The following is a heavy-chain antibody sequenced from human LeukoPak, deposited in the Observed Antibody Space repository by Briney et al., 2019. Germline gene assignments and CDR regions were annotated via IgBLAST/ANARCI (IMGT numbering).Heavy chain of an antibody. CDR2: INPNSGGT. CDR3: ARDLNDMDGYNYGGWFDP. CDR1: GYTFTGYY. D-gene: IGHD5-24*01. J-gene: IGHJ5*02. V-gene: IGHV1-2*02. Sequence: ASVKVSCKASGYTFTGYYVHWVRQAPGQGLEWMGWINPNSGGTNYAQKFQGRVTMTRDTSISTAYMELSRLRSDDTAVYYCARDLNDMDGYNYGGWFDPWGQGTLVTVSS.